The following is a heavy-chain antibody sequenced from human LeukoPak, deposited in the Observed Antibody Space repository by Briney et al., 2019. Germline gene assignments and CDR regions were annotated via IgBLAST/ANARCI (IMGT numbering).Heavy chain of an antibody. CDR1: GYTLTELS. J-gene: IGHJ4*02. Sequence: ASVTVSCKVSGYTLTELSMHWVRQAPGKGLEGMGGFDPEDGETIYAQKFQGRVTMTEDTSTDTAYMELSSLRSEDTAVYYCATDLSYTDSSSWSDYWGQGTLVTVSS. CDR3: ATDLSYTDSSSWSDY. V-gene: IGHV1-24*01. D-gene: IGHD6-13*01. CDR2: FDPEDGET.